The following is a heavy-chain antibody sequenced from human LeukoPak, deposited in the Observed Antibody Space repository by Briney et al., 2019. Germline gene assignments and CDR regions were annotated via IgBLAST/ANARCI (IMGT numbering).Heavy chain of an antibody. V-gene: IGHV3-15*05. Sequence: GGSLRLSCVVSGFTVSNAWMSWVRQAPGKGLEWVGRIKSKADGGTVDYAAPVKGRFTISRDDSKNTVSLQMNNLKTEDTAVYYCARGSIHFWSGYYSDYWGQGTLVTVSS. J-gene: IGHJ4*02. CDR1: GFTVSNAW. D-gene: IGHD3-3*02. CDR3: ARGSIHFWSGYYSDY. CDR2: IKSKADGGTV.